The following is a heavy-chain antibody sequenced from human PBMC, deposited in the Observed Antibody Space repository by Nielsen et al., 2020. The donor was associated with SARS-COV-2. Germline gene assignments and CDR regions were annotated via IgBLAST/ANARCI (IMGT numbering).Heavy chain of an antibody. D-gene: IGHD1-26*01. V-gene: IGHV4-39*07. CDR2: IYYSGST. Sequence: GSLRLSCTVSGGSISSSSYYWGWIRQPPGKGLEWIGSIYYSGSTYYNPSLKSRVTISVDTSKNQFSLKLSSVTAADTGVYYCARVDSGSYNVYMIYWGQGTLVTVSS. CDR1: GGSISSSSYY. CDR3: ARVDSGSYNVYMIY. J-gene: IGHJ4*02.